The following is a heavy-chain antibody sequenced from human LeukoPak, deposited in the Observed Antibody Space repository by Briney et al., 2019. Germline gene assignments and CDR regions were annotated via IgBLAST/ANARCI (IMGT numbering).Heavy chain of an antibody. Sequence: GRSLRLSCVASGFTFSHYSLHWVRQAPGKGLEWVAVILYDGSNKDYAAYVKGRFTISRDDSKNTLYLQINSLRAEDTAMYYCARDGLTGTTDGTLDYWGQGTLVTVSS. CDR2: ILYDGSNK. V-gene: IGHV3-30*04. J-gene: IGHJ4*02. CDR1: GFTFSHYS. D-gene: IGHD1-20*01. CDR3: ARDGLTGTTDGTLDY.